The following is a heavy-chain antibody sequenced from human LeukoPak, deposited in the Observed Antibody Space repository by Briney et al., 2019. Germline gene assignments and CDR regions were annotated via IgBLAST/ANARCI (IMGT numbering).Heavy chain of an antibody. CDR1: GGSISSSTYY. V-gene: IGHV4-39*01. CDR2: IYYSGST. J-gene: IGHJ3*02. D-gene: IGHD1-26*01. Sequence: PSETLSLTCTVSGGSISSSTYYWGWIRQPPEKGLEWIGIIYYSGSTYYNPSLKSRVTISVDTSKNQFSLKLSSVTAADMAVYYCASREDAFDIWGQGTMVTVSS. CDR3: ASREDAFDI.